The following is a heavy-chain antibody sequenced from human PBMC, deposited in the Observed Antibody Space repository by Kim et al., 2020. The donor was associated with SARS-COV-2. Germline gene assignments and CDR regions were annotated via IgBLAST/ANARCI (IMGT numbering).Heavy chain of an antibody. CDR3: ARASPPTVTWRKPGAFDI. Sequence: SETLSLTCAVYGGSFSGYYWSWIRQPPGKGLEWIGEINHSGSTNYNPSLKSRVTISVDTSKNQFSLKLSSVTAADTAVYYCARASPPTVTWRKPGAFDIWGQGTMVTVSS. CDR1: GGSFSGYY. D-gene: IGHD4-17*01. J-gene: IGHJ3*02. CDR2: INHSGST. V-gene: IGHV4-34*01.